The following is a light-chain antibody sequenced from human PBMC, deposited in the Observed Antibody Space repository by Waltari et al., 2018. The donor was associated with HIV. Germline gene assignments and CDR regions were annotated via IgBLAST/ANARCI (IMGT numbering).Light chain of an antibody. CDR2: GNS. J-gene: IGLJ1*01. CDR1: SPSIGAGYD. Sequence: QSVMTPLPSVSAAPVHGVTISCPGRSPSIGAGYDVHWYQQLPGTAPKLLTYGNSNRPSGVPDRFSGSKSGTSASLAITGLQAEEEADYYCQSYDSSLEVFGTGTKVTVL. CDR3: QSYDSSLEV. V-gene: IGLV1-40*01.